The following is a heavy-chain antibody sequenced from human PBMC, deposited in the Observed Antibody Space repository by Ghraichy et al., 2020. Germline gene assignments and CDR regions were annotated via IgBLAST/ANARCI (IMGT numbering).Heavy chain of an antibody. D-gene: IGHD6-19*01. CDR3: AKDMRYSSGWSPTGYYFDY. V-gene: IGHV3-23*01. CDR2: ISGSGGST. J-gene: IGHJ4*02. Sequence: GGSLRLSCAASGFTFSSYAMSWVRQAPGKGLEWVSAISGSGGSTYYADSVQGRFTISRDHSKNTLSLQMNSLRAEDTAVYYCAKDMRYSSGWSPTGYYFDYWGQGTLVTVSS. CDR1: GFTFSSYA.